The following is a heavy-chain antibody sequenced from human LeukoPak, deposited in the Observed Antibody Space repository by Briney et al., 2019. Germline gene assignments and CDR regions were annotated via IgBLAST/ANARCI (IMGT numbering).Heavy chain of an antibody. CDR2: ISTSSSYI. CDR3: AREIGITMVRGVINWFDP. D-gene: IGHD3-10*01. CDR1: GFTFSSYS. J-gene: IGHJ5*02. V-gene: IGHV3-21*04. Sequence: GGSLRLSCAASGFTFSSYSMNWVRQAPGKGLEWVSSISTSSSYINYADSVKGRFTISRDNAKKSLYLQMNSLRAEDTAVYYCAREIGITMVRGVINWFDPWGQGTLVTVSS.